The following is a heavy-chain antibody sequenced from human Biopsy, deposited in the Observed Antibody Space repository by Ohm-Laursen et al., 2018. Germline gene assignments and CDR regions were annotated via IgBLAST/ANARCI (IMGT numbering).Heavy chain of an antibody. Sequence: VKISCKAPGGTFSNYGVNWVRQAPGQGLEWLGGNIPILGTGNYAQKFQDRATVAADTSTSTATMELRSLRSDDTAVYYCATKLTGYFHHWGQGTLVIVSS. CDR3: ATKLTGYFHH. J-gene: IGHJ1*01. V-gene: IGHV1-69*13. CDR2: NIPILGTG. CDR1: GGTFSNYG. D-gene: IGHD3-9*01.